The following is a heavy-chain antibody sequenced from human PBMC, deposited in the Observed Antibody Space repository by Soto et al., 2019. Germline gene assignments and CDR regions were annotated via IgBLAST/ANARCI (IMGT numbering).Heavy chain of an antibody. V-gene: IGHV5-51*01. CDR2: INPGDSDI. J-gene: IGHJ6*02. Sequence: GESLKISCKASGYSFTTYWIAWVRQMPGKGLEWMGIINPGDSDIRYSPSFQGQVTISADNSISTAYLQWSSLKASDTAMYYCARHEQFYYYYYGMDVWRQVSAVTVSS. CDR3: ARHEQFYYYYYGMDV. D-gene: IGHD4-4*01. CDR1: GYSFTTYW.